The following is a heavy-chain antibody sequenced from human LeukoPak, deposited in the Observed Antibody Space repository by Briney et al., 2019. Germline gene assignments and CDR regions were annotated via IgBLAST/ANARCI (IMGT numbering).Heavy chain of an antibody. V-gene: IGHV4-39*01. Sequence: ASETLSLTCTVSGGSISSSSYYWGWIRQPPGKGLEWIGSIYYSGSTYYNPSLKSRVTISVDTSKNQFSLKLSPVTAADTAVYYCAANTLCGGDCYRYYYYYYGMDVWGQGTTVTVS. J-gene: IGHJ6*02. CDR2: IYYSGST. CDR3: AANTLCGGDCYRYYYYYYGMDV. CDR1: GGSISSSSYY. D-gene: IGHD2-21*02.